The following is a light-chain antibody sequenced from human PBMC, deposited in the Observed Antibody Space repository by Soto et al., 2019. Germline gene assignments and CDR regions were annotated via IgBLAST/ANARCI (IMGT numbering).Light chain of an antibody. V-gene: IGLV2-11*01. J-gene: IGLJ1*01. CDR3: CSYAGSYTGV. CDR2: DVS. CDR1: SSDVGAYNY. Sequence: QSALTQPRSVSGSPGQSVTISCTGTSSDVGAYNYVSWCQHHPGKAPKFMIYDVSKRPSGVPDRFSGSKSGNTASLTISGLQAEDEADYYCCSYAGSYTGVFGTGTKLTVL.